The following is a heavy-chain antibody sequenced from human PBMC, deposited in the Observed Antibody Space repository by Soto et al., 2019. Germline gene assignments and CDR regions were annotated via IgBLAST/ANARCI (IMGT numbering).Heavy chain of an antibody. CDR2: INPNSGGT. D-gene: IGHD3-3*01. J-gene: IGHJ6*02. V-gene: IGHV1-2*04. CDR3: ARDLLPLDFWSGYYPYYYYYGMDV. CDR1: GYTFTGYY. Sequence: ASVKVSCKASGYTFTGYYMHWVRQAPGQGLEWMGWINPNSGGTNYAQKFQGWVTMTRDTSIRTAYMELSRLRSDDTAVYYCARDLLPLDFWSGYYPYYYYYGMDVWGQGTTVTVSS.